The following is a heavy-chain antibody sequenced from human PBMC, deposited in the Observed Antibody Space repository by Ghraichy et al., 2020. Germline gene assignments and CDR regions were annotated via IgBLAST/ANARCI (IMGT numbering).Heavy chain of an antibody. CDR2: IRYDGSNK. Sequence: GGSLRLSCAASGFTFSSYGMHWVRQAPGKGLEWVAFIRYDGSNKYYADSVKGRFTISRDSSKNTLYLQMNSLRAEDTAVYYCAKPSGAYLSSSWPDYWGQGTLVTVSS. CDR1: GFTFSSYG. V-gene: IGHV3-30*02. D-gene: IGHD6-13*01. J-gene: IGHJ4*02. CDR3: AKPSGAYLSSSWPDY.